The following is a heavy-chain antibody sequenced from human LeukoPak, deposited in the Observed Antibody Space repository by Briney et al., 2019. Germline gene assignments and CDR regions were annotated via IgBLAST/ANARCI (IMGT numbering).Heavy chain of an antibody. V-gene: IGHV1-8*03. J-gene: IGHJ4*02. CDR3: ARGTGYYDYVWGSYYYFDY. Sequence: ASVKVSCKASGYSFADYYMHWVRQATGQGLEWMGWMNPNSGNTGYAQKFQGRVTITRNTSISTAYMELSSLRSEDTAVYYCARGTGYYDYVWGSYYYFDYWGQGTLVTVSS. CDR2: MNPNSGNT. CDR1: GYSFADYY. D-gene: IGHD3-16*01.